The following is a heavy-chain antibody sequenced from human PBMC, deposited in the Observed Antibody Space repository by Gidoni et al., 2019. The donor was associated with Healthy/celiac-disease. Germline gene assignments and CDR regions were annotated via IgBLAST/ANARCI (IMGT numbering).Heavy chain of an antibody. Sequence: EVQLVESGGGLVQPGGSLSLSCAASGFTFSSYDMHWVRQATGKGLEWVSAIGTAGDTYYPGSVKGRFTISRENAKNSLYLQMNSLRAGDTAVYYCARIAAAGGTDGYFDYWGQGTLVTVSS. CDR2: IGTAGDT. CDR1: GFTFSSYD. J-gene: IGHJ4*02. CDR3: ARIAAAGGTDGYFDY. V-gene: IGHV3-13*04. D-gene: IGHD6-13*01.